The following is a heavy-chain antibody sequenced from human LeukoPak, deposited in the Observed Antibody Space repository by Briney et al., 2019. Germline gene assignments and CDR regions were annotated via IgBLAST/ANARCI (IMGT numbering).Heavy chain of an antibody. V-gene: IGHV3-23*01. Sequence: GGSLRLSCSASQFTFSYYAMIWVRQAPGKGLEWVSGISSSGEYTYYADSVKGRFTISRDNSKNTLYLQLNSLRVEDTAVYYCAKEIYAYGSRGFDYWGQGTLVTVSS. J-gene: IGHJ4*02. CDR3: AKEIYAYGSRGFDY. CDR1: QFTFSYYA. D-gene: IGHD3-10*01. CDR2: ISSSGEYT.